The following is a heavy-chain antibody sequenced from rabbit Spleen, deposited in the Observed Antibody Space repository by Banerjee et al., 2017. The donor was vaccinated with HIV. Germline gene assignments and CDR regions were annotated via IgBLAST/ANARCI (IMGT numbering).Heavy chain of an antibody. Sequence: QEQLVESGGGLVQPEGSLTLTCKASGFDFSSYYYMCWVRQAPGKGLEWIGYIYSAIGYTYYASWAKGRFTISKTSSTTVTLQMTSLTVADTATYFCARDLVAVIGWNFNLWGPGTLVTVS. CDR2: IYSAIGYT. CDR1: GFDFSSYYY. D-gene: IGHD1-1*01. CDR3: ARDLVAVIGWNFNL. J-gene: IGHJ4*01. V-gene: IGHV1S45*01.